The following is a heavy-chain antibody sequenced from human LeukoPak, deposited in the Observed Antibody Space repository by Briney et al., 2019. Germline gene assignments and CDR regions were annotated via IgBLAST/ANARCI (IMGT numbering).Heavy chain of an antibody. CDR2: MNPNSGKT. CDR3: ATDYCDYTLDY. V-gene: IGHV1-8*02. Sequence: ASVKVSCKASGYTFTSYGISWVRQATGQGLEWMGWMNPNSGKTGYAQKFQGRVTMTRNTSISTAYMELSSLRSGDTAVYYCATDYCDYTLDYWGQGTLVTVSS. D-gene: IGHD4-17*01. J-gene: IGHJ4*02. CDR1: GYTFTSYG.